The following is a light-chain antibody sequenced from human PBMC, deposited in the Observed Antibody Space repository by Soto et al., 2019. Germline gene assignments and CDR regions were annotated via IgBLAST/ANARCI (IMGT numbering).Light chain of an antibody. V-gene: IGLV2-23*01. J-gene: IGLJ2*01. Sequence: QSALTQPASVSGSPGQSITISCTGTNNDIGIYNLVSWYQHHPDKAPKLIIYEASKRPSGISNRFSGSKSGNTASLTISGLQAEDDAYYYCSPFAVGTTLLFGGGTKLTVL. CDR1: NNDIGIYNL. CDR3: SPFAVGTTLL. CDR2: EAS.